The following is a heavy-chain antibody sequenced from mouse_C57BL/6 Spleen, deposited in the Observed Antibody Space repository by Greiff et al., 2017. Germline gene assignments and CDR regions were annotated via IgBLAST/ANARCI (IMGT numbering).Heavy chain of an antibody. D-gene: IGHD2-5*01. CDR2: ISSGSSTI. Sequence: EVKLMESGGGLVKPGGSLKLSCAASGFTFSDYGMHWVRQAPEKGLEWVAYISSGSSTIYYADTVKGRFTISRDNAKNTLFLQMTSLRSEDTAMYYCARRSNYVSYYAMDYWGQGTSVTVSS. J-gene: IGHJ4*01. CDR3: ARRSNYVSYYAMDY. CDR1: GFTFSDYG. V-gene: IGHV5-17*01.